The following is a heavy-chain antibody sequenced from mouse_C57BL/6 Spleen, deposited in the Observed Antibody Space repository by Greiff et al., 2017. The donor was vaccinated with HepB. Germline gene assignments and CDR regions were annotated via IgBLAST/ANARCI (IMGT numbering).Heavy chain of an antibody. CDR3: ARSGTVIGYFDY. Sequence: QVQLQQPGAELVMPGASVKLSCKASGYTFTSYWMHWVKQRPGQGLEWIGEIDPSDSYTNYNQKFKGKSTLTVDKYSSPAYMQLSSLTSEDSAVYYCARSGTVIGYFDYWGQGTTLTVSS. J-gene: IGHJ2*01. CDR2: IDPSDSYT. V-gene: IGHV1-69*01. CDR1: GYTFTSYW. D-gene: IGHD2-4*01.